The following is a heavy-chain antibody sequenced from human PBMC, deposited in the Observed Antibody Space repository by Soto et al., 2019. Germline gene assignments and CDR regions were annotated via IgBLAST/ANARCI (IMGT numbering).Heavy chain of an antibody. CDR1: GGSISSGGYY. CDR2: IYYSGST. D-gene: IGHD5-18*01. J-gene: IGHJ4*02. Sequence: SETLSLTCAVSGGSISSGGYYWSWIRQHPGKGLEWIGYIYYSGSTYYNPSLKSRVTISVDTSKNQFSLKLSSVTAADTAVYYCARDSERGYSYGYVRKDYFDYSGQGTLVTVSS. CDR3: ARDSERGYSYGYVRKDYFDY. V-gene: IGHV4-31*11.